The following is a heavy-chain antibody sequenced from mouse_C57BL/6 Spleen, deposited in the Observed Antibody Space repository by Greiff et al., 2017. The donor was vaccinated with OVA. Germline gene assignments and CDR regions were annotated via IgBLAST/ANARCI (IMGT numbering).Heavy chain of an antibody. Sequence: QVQLQQSGAELVRPGASVTLSCKASGYTFTDYEMHWVKQTPVHGLEWIGAIDPETGGTAYNQKFKGKAILTADKSSSTAYMELRSLTSEDSAVYYCTRRPNGDWSGFDYWGQGTTLTVSS. D-gene: IGHD4-1*01. CDR1: GYTFTDYE. CDR2: IDPETGGT. V-gene: IGHV1-15*01. CDR3: TRRPNGDWSGFDY. J-gene: IGHJ2*01.